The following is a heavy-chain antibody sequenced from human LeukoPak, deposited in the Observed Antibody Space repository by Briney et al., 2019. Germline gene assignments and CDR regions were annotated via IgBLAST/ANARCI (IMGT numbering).Heavy chain of an antibody. V-gene: IGHV1-46*01. CDR3: VLRDYYDSSGLDDY. CDR2: INPSGGST. J-gene: IGHJ4*02. Sequence: ASVKVSCKASGYTFTNYFMYWVRQAPGQGPEWMGIINPSGGSTNYAQKFQGRVTMTRDMSTSTVYMELSSLRSEDTAVYYCVLRDYYDSSGLDDYWGQGTLVTVSS. CDR1: GYTFTNYF. D-gene: IGHD3-22*01.